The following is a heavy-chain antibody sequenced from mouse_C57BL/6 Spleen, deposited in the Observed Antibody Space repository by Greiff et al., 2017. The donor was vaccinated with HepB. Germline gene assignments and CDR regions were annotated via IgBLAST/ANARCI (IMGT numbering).Heavy chain of an antibody. CDR1: GYSFTGYY. D-gene: IGHD2-3*01. CDR3: VFDGYYWFAY. J-gene: IGHJ3*01. Sequence: EVQLQQPGPELVKPGASVKISCKASGYSFTGYYMHWVKQSSEKSLEWIGEINPSTGGTSYNQKFKGKATLTVDKSSSTAYMQLKSLTSEDSAVYYCVFDGYYWFAYWGQGTLVTVSA. V-gene: IGHV1-43*01. CDR2: INPSTGGT.